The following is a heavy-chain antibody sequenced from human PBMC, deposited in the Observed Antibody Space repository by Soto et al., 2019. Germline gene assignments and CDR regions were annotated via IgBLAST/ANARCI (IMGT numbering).Heavy chain of an antibody. CDR3: ARNDYDFWSGYYPFDY. Sequence: ASVKVSCKASGYTFTSYYMHWVRQAPGQGLEWMGIINPSGGSTSYAQKFQGRVTMTRDTSTSTVYMELSSLRSEDTAVYYCARNDYDFWSGYYPFDYWGQGTLVTVSS. V-gene: IGHV1-46*03. J-gene: IGHJ4*02. D-gene: IGHD3-3*01. CDR2: INPSGGST. CDR1: GYTFTSYY.